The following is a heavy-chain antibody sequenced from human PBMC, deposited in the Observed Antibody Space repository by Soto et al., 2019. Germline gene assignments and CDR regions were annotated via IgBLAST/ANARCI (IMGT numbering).Heavy chain of an antibody. V-gene: IGHV4-61*01. J-gene: IGHJ3*02. CDR3: ARGLVSRSSLDAFDI. CDR1: GGAVRGDNYY. CDR2: FYYGGGS. D-gene: IGHD6-13*01. Sequence: SETLSLTCTVSGGAVRGDNYYWNWIRETPGKGLEWIGYFYYGGGSNYNPSLQSRVTISADTSKSQFSLNLSSVTAADTAIYYCARGLVSRSSLDAFDIWGQGIMVTVSS.